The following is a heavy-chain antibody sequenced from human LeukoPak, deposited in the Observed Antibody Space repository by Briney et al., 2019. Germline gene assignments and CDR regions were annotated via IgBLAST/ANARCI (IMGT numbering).Heavy chain of an antibody. Sequence: GGSLRLSCGASGFTFSSYGMHWVRQAPGKGPEWVAFIRYDGSNKYYADSVKGRFTISRDDSKNTLYLQMNSLRVDDTAVYYCAKAYCASTICYGGGKIDYWGQGTLVTVSS. CDR3: AKAYCASTICYGGGKIDY. V-gene: IGHV3-30*02. CDR2: IRYDGSNK. CDR1: GFTFSSYG. D-gene: IGHD2-2*01. J-gene: IGHJ4*02.